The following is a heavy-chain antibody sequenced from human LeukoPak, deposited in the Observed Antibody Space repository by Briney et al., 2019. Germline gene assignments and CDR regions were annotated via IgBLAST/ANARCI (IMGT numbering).Heavy chain of an antibody. D-gene: IGHD5-18*01. Sequence: PSETLSLTCAVYGGSFSGYYWSWIRQPPGKGLEWIGEINHSGSTNYNPSLKSRITISVDTSKNQFSLKLSSVTAADTAVYYCARGPTWIQLWIYSDWFDPWGQGTLVIVSS. J-gene: IGHJ5*02. CDR3: ARGPTWIQLWIYSDWFDP. CDR1: GGSFSGYY. V-gene: IGHV4-34*01. CDR2: INHSGST.